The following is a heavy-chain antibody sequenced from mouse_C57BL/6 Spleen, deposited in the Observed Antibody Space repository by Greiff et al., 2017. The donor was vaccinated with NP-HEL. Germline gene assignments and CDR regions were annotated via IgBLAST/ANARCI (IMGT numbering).Heavy chain of an antibody. CDR3: ARDASYAMDY. V-gene: IGHV7-1*01. Sequence: EVQLMESGGGLVQSGRSLRLSCATSGFTFSDFYMEWVRQAPGKGLEWIAASRNKANDYTTEYSASVKGRFIVSRDTSQSILYLQMNALRAEDTAIYYCARDASYAMDYWGQGTSVTVSS. J-gene: IGHJ4*01. CDR1: GFTFSDFY. CDR2: SRNKANDYTT.